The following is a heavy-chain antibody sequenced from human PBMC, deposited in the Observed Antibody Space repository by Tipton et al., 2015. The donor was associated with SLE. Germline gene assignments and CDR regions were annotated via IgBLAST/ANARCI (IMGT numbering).Heavy chain of an antibody. V-gene: IGHV4-59*11. D-gene: IGHD6-13*01. J-gene: IGHJ2*01. CDR3: ARDLGSSSLGYFDL. Sequence: TLSLTCTVSGGSISSHYWSWIRQPPGKGLEWIGYIYYSGSTNYNPSLKSRVTISVDTSKNQFSLKLSSVTAADTAVYYCARDLGSSSLGYFDLWGRGTLVTVSS. CDR1: GGSISSHY. CDR2: IYYSGST.